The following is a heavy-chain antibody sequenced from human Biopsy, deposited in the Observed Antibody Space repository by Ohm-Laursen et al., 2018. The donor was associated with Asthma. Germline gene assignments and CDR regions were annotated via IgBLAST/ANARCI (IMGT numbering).Heavy chain of an antibody. Sequence: GTLSLTCTVSGDAMSTSGSYWGWIRQSPGKGLEWIGSIYYSGRTYYNPSLESRVTISADTSKNHLSLKVTSVTAADTAVYYCARAVSSSSYWYFDLWGRGDLVTVSS. V-gene: IGHV4-39*02. CDR2: IYYSGRT. CDR3: ARAVSSSSYWYFDL. CDR1: GDAMSTSGSY. D-gene: IGHD6-6*01. J-gene: IGHJ2*01.